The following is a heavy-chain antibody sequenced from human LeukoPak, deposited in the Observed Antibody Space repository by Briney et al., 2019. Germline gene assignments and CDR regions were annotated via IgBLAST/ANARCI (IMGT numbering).Heavy chain of an antibody. CDR3: ARDRIMRTSYMDV. J-gene: IGHJ6*03. CDR1: GFTVSSNY. Sequence: GGSLRLSCAASGFTVSSNYMSWVRQAPGKGLEWVSIIYSGGNTDYADSVKGRFTISRDNSKNTLYLQMNSLRAEDTAVYYCARDRIMRTSYMDVWGKGTTVTVSS. V-gene: IGHV3-66*02. CDR2: IYSGGNT. D-gene: IGHD2-2*01.